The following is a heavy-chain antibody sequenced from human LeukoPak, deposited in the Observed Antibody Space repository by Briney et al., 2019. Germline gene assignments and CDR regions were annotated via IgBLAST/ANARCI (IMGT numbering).Heavy chain of an antibody. Sequence: KAGGSLTLSCAASGFTFSSYSMNWVRQAPGKGLEWVSSISSSSSYIYYADSVKGRFTISRDNAKNSLYLQMNSLRADDAAVYYCAREPTSMGSDYWGQGTLVTVSS. CDR2: ISSSSSYI. CDR1: GFTFSSYS. D-gene: IGHD5-18*01. V-gene: IGHV3-21*01. CDR3: AREPTSMGSDY. J-gene: IGHJ4*02.